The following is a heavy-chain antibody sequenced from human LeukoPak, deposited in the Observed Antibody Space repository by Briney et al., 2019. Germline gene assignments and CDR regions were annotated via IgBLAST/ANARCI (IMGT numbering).Heavy chain of an antibody. CDR1: GFSFISYG. Sequence: GGSLRLSCAASGFSFISYGMHWVRQAPGKGLEWVSAISGSGGITYYADSVKGRFTISRDNSKNTLYLQMNSLRAEDTAVYYCAKVRNYYGSGSYPRGAFDIWGQGTMVTVSS. CDR2: ISGSGGIT. D-gene: IGHD3-10*01. CDR3: AKVRNYYGSGSYPRGAFDI. J-gene: IGHJ3*02. V-gene: IGHV3-23*01.